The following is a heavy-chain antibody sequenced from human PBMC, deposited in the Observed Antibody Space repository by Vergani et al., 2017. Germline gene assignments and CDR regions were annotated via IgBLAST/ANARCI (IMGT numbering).Heavy chain of an antibody. V-gene: IGHV3-30*02. CDR3: ARDLAYCHEGSCAL. J-gene: IGHJ4*02. D-gene: IGHD2-15*01. Sequence: QVQLVQSGGGVVQPGGSLRLSCVASGFTFNRYGMQWVRQAPGKGLEWVAYVLFDGSNEYYADSVKDRFIVSRDNSNDALYLQMNSLRTDDTAVYYCARDLAYCHEGSCALWGQGSVVTVSS. CDR1: GFTFNRYG. CDR2: VLFDGSNE.